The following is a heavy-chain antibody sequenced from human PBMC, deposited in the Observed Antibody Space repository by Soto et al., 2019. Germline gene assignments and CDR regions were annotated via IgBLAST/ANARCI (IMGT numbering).Heavy chain of an antibody. Sequence: SETLSLTCTFSGVSISSGGYYCSWIRQHPGKGLEWIGYIYYSGSTYYNPSLKSRVTISVDTSKNQFSLKLSSVTAADTAVYYCARDPRRLGQGIWGQGTMVSVSS. V-gene: IGHV4-31*03. CDR3: ARDPRRLGQGI. J-gene: IGHJ3*02. CDR1: GVSISSGGYY. CDR2: IYYSGST.